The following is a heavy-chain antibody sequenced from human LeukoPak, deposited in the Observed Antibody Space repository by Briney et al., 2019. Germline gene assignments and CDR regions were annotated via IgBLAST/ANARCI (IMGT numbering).Heavy chain of an antibody. CDR3: ARWGLRGYYYYYMDV. Sequence: GESLKISCKGSGYSFNTYWIGWVRQMPGKGLEWMGIIYPGDSETRYSPSFQGQVTISADKSISTAYLQWSSLKASDTAMYYCARWGLRGYYYYYMDVWGKGTTVTVSS. J-gene: IGHJ6*03. D-gene: IGHD3-10*01. CDR2: IYPGDSET. V-gene: IGHV5-51*01. CDR1: GYSFNTYW.